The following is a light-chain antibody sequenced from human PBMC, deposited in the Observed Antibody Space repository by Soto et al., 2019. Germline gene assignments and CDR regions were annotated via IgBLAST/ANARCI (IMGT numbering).Light chain of an antibody. V-gene: IGKV1-5*03. Sequence: DVHLTQSPSTLSAVVGDRVTIACRASQSITRLLAWYQQKPGKAPKLLISTASRLQRGVPSRFSGNGSETEFTPPISSLQPDDFATYSGQQYITYQWTFARGTRV. J-gene: IGKJ1*01. CDR3: QQYITYQWT. CDR2: TAS. CDR1: QSITRL.